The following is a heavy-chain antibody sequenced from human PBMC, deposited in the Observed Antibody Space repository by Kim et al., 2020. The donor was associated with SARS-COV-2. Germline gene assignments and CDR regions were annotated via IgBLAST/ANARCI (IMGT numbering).Heavy chain of an antibody. CDR3: AKGVTNSGFDY. CDR1: GFTFDTSP. V-gene: IGHV3-23*01. CDR2: ISWDGTRT. J-gene: IGHJ4*02. D-gene: IGHD4-17*01. Sequence: GGSLRLFCAASGFTFDTSPMGWVRQAPGKGLEWVSRISWDGTRTYYADSVKGRVTMSSDKSKNTVYLHMNSLRVEDTAVYYCAKGVTNSGFDYWGQGTQV.